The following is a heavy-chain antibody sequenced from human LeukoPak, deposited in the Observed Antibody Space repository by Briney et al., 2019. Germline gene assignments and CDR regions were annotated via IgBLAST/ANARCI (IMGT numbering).Heavy chain of an antibody. CDR3: ARDGVDY. CDR1: GYTFNTYG. CDR2: ISPYDGST. V-gene: IGHV1-18*01. J-gene: IGHJ4*02. Sequence: ASVKVSCKASGYTFNTYGISWVRQAPGQGLEYMGWISPYDGSTNYAQNLQGRFTMTTDTSTTTVYMELRSLRSDDTAVYYCARDGVDYWGQGTLVTVSS. D-gene: IGHD2-8*01.